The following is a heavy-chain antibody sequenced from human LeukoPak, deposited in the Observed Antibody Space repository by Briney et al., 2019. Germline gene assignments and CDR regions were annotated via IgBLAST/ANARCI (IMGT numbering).Heavy chain of an antibody. J-gene: IGHJ4*02. V-gene: IGHV4-39*07. CDR1: GGSISSSSYY. Sequence: SETLSLTCTVSGGSISSSSYYWGWIRQPPGKGLEWLGSIYYSGSTYYNPSLKSRVTISVDTSKNQFSLKLSSVTAADTAVYYCAREPLHYDSSGPLFDYWGQGTLVTVSS. CDR2: IYYSGST. D-gene: IGHD3-22*01. CDR3: AREPLHYDSSGPLFDY.